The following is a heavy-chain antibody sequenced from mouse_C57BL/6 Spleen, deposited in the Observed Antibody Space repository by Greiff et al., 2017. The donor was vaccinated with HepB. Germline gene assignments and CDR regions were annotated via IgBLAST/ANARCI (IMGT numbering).Heavy chain of an antibody. J-gene: IGHJ4*01. D-gene: IGHD4-1*01. CDR1: GYAFSSSW. V-gene: IGHV1-82*01. Sequence: QVQLQQSGPELVKPGASVKISCKASGYAFSSSWMNWVKQRPGKGLEWIGRIYPGDGDTNYNGKFKGKATLTADKSSSTAYMQLSSLTSEDSAVYFCARTTNWYAMDYWGQGTSVTVSS. CDR3: ARTTNWYAMDY. CDR2: IYPGDGDT.